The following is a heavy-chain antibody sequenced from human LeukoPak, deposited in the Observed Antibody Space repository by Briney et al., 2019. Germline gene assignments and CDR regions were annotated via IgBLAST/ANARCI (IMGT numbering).Heavy chain of an antibody. D-gene: IGHD3-3*01. Sequence: NPSETLSLTCTVSGGSISSSSYYWGWIRQPPGEGLEWIGSIYYSGSTYYNPSLKSRVTISVDTSKNQFSLKLSSVTAADTAVYYCARHSIYDFWSAWGQGTLVTVSS. CDR2: IYYSGST. V-gene: IGHV4-39*01. CDR1: GGSISSSSYY. CDR3: ARHSIYDFWSA. J-gene: IGHJ4*02.